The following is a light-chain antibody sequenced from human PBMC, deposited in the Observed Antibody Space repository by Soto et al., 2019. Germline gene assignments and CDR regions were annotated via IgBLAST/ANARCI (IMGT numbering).Light chain of an antibody. CDR1: QDIRSW. Sequence: DIQMTQSPSSLSSSVGDRVTITCRASQDIRSWLAWYQQKPDKSPKSLIYGTSTLHRGVPSRFSGSGSGTDFTLTISSLQPEDFAPYYCQQYHVYPISFGPGTRLEI. CDR3: QQYHVYPIS. V-gene: IGKV1D-16*01. J-gene: IGKJ5*01. CDR2: GTS.